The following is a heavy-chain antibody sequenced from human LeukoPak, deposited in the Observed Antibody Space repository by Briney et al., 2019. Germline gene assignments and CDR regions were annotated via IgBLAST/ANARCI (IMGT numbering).Heavy chain of an antibody. CDR3: ARAVKWDY. CDR1: GFSFTDYY. J-gene: IGHJ4*02. D-gene: IGHD1-26*01. CDR2: ISSSGTTI. V-gene: IGHV3-11*04. Sequence: GGSLRLSCSASGFSFTDYYMSWIRQSPGKGLEWVSYISSSGTTIYYADSVKGRFTISRDTAENTLYLQMNSLRVEDTAVYYCARAVKWDYWGQGALVTVSS.